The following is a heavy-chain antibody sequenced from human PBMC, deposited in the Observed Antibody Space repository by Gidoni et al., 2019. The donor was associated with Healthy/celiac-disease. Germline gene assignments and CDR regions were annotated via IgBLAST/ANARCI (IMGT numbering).Heavy chain of an antibody. CDR1: GYTFTSYD. V-gene: IGHV1-8*01. Sequence: QVQLVQSGAEVKKPGASVKVSCKASGYTFTSYDINWVRQATGQGLEWMGWMNPNRGNTGYAQKFQGRVTMTRNTSISTAYMELSSLRSEDTAVYYCASLPDKDCSSTSCYWLSSPSRYGMDVWGQGTTVTVSS. CDR2: MNPNRGNT. CDR3: ASLPDKDCSSTSCYWLSSPSRYGMDV. J-gene: IGHJ6*02. D-gene: IGHD2-2*01.